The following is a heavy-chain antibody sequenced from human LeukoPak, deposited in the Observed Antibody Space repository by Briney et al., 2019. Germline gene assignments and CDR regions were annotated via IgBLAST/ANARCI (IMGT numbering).Heavy chain of an antibody. CDR3: AKDGTAESYYFDY. Sequence: PGGSLRLSCAASGFTFSSYGMHWVHQAPGKGLEWVAVISYDGSNKYYADSVKGRFTISRDNSKNTLYLQMNSLRAEDTAVYYCAKDGTAESYYFDYWGQGTLVTVSS. J-gene: IGHJ4*02. V-gene: IGHV3-30*18. D-gene: IGHD1-1*01. CDR1: GFTFSSYG. CDR2: ISYDGSNK.